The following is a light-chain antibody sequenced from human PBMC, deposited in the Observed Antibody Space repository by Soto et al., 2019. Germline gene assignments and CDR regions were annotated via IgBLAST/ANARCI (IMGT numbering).Light chain of an antibody. CDR1: SSDVGDYNY. Sequence: QSALTQPPSASGSPGQSVTISCTGTSSDVGDYNYVSXXXXXXXXXXKLMIYEVSKRPSGVPDRFSGSKSGNTASLTVSGLQAEDEADYYCSSYAGSNNLYVFGTGTKVTVL. J-gene: IGLJ1*01. CDR3: SSYAGSNNLYV. V-gene: IGLV2-8*01. CDR2: EVS.